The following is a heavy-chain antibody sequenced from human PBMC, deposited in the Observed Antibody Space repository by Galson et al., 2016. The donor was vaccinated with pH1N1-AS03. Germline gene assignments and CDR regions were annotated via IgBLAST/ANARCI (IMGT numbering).Heavy chain of an antibody. Sequence: SLRLSCAASGFTFGIYWMTWVRQAPGKGLEWVANIRQDGSERYYVDSVEGRFTISRDNAKNSVYLQMNSLRADDTAVYYCARGSGWYDYWGQGTLVTVSS. CDR2: IRQDGSER. V-gene: IGHV3-7*04. CDR1: GFTFGIYW. CDR3: ARGSGWYDY. J-gene: IGHJ4*02. D-gene: IGHD6-13*01.